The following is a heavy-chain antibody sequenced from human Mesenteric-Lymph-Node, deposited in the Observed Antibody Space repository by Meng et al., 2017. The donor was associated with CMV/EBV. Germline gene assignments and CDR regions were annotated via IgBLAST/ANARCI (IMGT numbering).Heavy chain of an antibody. CDR1: GFTFSSYA. D-gene: IGHD2-2*01. CDR3: VRLYCSTTSCYEDY. V-gene: IGHV3-21*01. CDR2: ISSSSSYI. Sequence: GGSLRLSCAASGFTFSSYAMSWVRQAPGKGLEWVSSISSSSSYIYYTDSVKGRFTISRDNSKNTLYLQMNSLRPEDTAVYYCVRLYCSTTSCYEDYWGQGTLVTVSS. J-gene: IGHJ4*02.